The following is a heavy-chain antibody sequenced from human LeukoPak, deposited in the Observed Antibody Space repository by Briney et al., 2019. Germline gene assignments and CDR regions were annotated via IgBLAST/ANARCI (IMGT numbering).Heavy chain of an antibody. J-gene: IGHJ4*02. CDR1: GYTFTGYY. D-gene: IGHD4-17*01. CDR3: AREGIDYGDYPFDY. V-gene: IGHV1-2*02. Sequence: ASVKVSCKASGYTFTGYYMHGVRQAPGQGLEWMGWINPNSGGTNYAQKFQGRVTMTRDTSISTAYMELSRLRSDDTAVYYCAREGIDYGDYPFDYWGQGTLVTVSS. CDR2: INPNSGGT.